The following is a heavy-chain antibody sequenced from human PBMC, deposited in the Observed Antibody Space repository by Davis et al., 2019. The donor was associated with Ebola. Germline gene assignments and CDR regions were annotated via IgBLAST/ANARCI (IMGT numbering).Heavy chain of an antibody. CDR3: ARGRGSWFDP. CDR1: GFIFRNYV. J-gene: IGHJ5*02. V-gene: IGHV3-23*01. CDR2: LGTSADT. Sequence: GESLKISCAASGFIFRNYVMSWVRQAPGKGLEWVSTLGTSADTYYADSVKGRFTISRDNFKNTLYLQMNSLRAEDTAMYYCARGRGSWFDPWGQGTRVTVSS.